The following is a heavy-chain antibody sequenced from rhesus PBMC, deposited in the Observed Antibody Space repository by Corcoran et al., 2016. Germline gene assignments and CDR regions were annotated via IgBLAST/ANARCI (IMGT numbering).Heavy chain of an antibody. J-gene: IGHJ2*01. CDR3: ARDREYRYWYFDL. CDR1: GVSISDSSR. CDR2: IEGRRTST. Sequence: QVQLQESGPGVVQPSETLSLTCAVSGVSISDSSRWSWIRQPPGKGLEWIGYIEGRRTSTNYNPSLKSRVNISKDTAKNQFALNLSSVTAADTAVYYCARDREYRYWYFDLWGPGTPITISS. V-gene: IGHV4S10*01. D-gene: IGHD4-23*01.